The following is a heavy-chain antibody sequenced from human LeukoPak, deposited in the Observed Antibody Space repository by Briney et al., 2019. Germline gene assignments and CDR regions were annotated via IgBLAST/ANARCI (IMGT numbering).Heavy chain of an antibody. V-gene: IGHV1-2*06. J-gene: IGHJ4*02. CDR2: INPNSGGT. Sequence: VASVKVSCKASGYTFTGYYMHWVRQAPGQGLEWMGRINPNSGGTNYAQKFQGRVTMTGDTSISTAYMELGRLRSDDTAVYYCARDPYYDSSGYPIDYWGQGTLVTVSS. CDR1: GYTFTGYY. CDR3: ARDPYYDSSGYPIDY. D-gene: IGHD3-22*01.